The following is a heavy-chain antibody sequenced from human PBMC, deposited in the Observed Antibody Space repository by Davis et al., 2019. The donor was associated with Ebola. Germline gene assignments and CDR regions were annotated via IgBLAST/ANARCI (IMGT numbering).Heavy chain of an antibody. D-gene: IGHD6-6*01. V-gene: IGHV3-23*01. CDR1: GFTFSSYA. Sequence: GESLKISCAASGFTFSSYAMSWVRQAPGKGLEWVSAISGSGGSTYYADSVKGRFTISRDNSKNTLYLQMNSLRAEDTAVYYCAKGAARHYYYMDVWGKGTTVTVSS. J-gene: IGHJ6*03. CDR3: AKGAARHYYYMDV. CDR2: ISGSGGST.